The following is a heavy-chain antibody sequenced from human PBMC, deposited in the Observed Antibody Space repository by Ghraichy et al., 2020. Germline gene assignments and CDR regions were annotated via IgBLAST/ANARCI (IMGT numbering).Heavy chain of an antibody. D-gene: IGHD5-12*01. Sequence: LSLTCAASGFTFSAYTMNWVRQAPGKGLEWVSSISRNDYYIYYADSVKGRFTISRDNAKNSLYLQMNSLRAEDTAVYYCARDGTRGYDLDYWGQGTLVTVSS. CDR2: ISRNDYYI. J-gene: IGHJ4*02. CDR3: ARDGTRGYDLDY. CDR1: GFTFSAYT. V-gene: IGHV3-21*01.